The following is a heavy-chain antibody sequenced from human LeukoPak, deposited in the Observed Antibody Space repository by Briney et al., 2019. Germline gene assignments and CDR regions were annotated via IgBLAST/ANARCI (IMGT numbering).Heavy chain of an antibody. J-gene: IGHJ6*03. CDR1: GGSISSYY. CDR2: IYYSGST. V-gene: IGHV4-59*08. D-gene: IGHD2-2*01. CDR3: ARHVPKTDYYYYYMDV. Sequence: PSETLSLTCTVSGGSISSYYWSWIRQPPGKGLEWIGYIYYSGSTNYNPSLKSRVTISVDTSKNQFSLKLSSVTAADTAVYYCARHVPKTDYYYYYMDVWGKGTTVTVSS.